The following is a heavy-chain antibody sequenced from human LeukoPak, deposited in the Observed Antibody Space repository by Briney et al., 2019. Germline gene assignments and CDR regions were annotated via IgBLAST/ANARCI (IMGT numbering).Heavy chain of an antibody. CDR1: GFTFSSYA. CDR2: ISGSGGST. V-gene: IGHV3-23*01. J-gene: IGHJ4*02. Sequence: GGSLRLSCAASGFTFSSYAMSWVRQAPGKGLEWVSAISGSGGSTYYADSVKGRFTISRDNSKNTLYLQMNSLRAEDTAVYYCAKVKARDYYASGATGWAFDYWGQGTLVTVSS. CDR3: AKVKARDYYASGATGWAFDY. D-gene: IGHD3-22*01.